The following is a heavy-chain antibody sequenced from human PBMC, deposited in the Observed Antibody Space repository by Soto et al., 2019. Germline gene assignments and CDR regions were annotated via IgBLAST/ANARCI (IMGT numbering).Heavy chain of an antibody. CDR2: IGSSSGFT. Sequence: GGAPRLFCAAPGFAFRGYYITWIRQAPGKGLEWVSCIGSSSGFTSYADSVKGRFTISRDNAKNSLYLQMNSLRAEDTAVYFCARDTGGPDYWGQGTLVTVSS. J-gene: IGHJ4*02. CDR3: ARDTGGPDY. V-gene: IGHV3-11*06. D-gene: IGHD3-10*01. CDR1: GFAFRGYY.